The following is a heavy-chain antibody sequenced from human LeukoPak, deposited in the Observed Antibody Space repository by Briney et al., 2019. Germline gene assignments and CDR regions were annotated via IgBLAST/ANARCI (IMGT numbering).Heavy chain of an antibody. J-gene: IGHJ4*02. Sequence: GGSLRLSCAASGFTFSSYAMSWVRQAPGKGLEWVSAISGSGGSTYYADSVKGRFTSSRDNSKNTLYLQMNSLRAEDTAVYYCAKAALMSLYVTYYFDYWGQGTLVTVSS. CDR2: ISGSGGST. CDR1: GFTFSSYA. D-gene: IGHD3-10*02. CDR3: AKAALMSLYVTYYFDY. V-gene: IGHV3-23*01.